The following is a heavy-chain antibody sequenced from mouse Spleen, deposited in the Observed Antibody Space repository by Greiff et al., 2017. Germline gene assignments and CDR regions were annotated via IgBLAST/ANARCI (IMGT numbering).Heavy chain of an antibody. V-gene: IGHV5-9-1*01. J-gene: IGHJ1*01. D-gene: IGHD2-1*01. Sequence: EVKVVESGGGLVKPGGSLKLSCAASGFTFSSYAMSWVRQTPEKRLEWVATISSGGSYTYYPDSVKGRFTISRDNAKNTLYLQMSSLRSEDTAMYYCARRGDGNYAWYFDVWGAGTTVTVSS. CDR2: ISSGGSYT. CDR1: GFTFSSYA. CDR3: ARRGDGNYAWYFDV.